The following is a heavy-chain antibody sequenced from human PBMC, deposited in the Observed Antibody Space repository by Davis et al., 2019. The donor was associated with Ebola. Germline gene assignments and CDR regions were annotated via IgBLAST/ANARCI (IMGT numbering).Heavy chain of an antibody. Sequence: ESLKISCAASGFTFSSYAMSWVRQPPGKGLEWIGEINHSGSTKYNPSLKSRITISVDTSKNQFSVKMTSATAADTAVYYCARGGGNGDPAVYWGQGTLVTVSS. CDR2: INHSGST. V-gene: IGHV4-34*01. CDR3: ARGGGNGDPAVY. D-gene: IGHD4-17*01. J-gene: IGHJ4*02. CDR1: GFTFSSYA.